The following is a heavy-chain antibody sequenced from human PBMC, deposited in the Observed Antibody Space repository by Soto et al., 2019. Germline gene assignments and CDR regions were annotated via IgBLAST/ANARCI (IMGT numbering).Heavy chain of an antibody. Sequence: EVQLVDSGGGLVKPGGSLRLSCEASGFSVSNAWMNWVRQAPGKGLEWVGRIKTRDEGETTNYAAPVKGRFTISRDDSKNTLYLQMNSLKPEDTAVYYCTTGSVEGLWGQGTTVTVSS. D-gene: IGHD2-15*01. CDR2: IKTRDEGETT. J-gene: IGHJ6*02. CDR1: GFSVSNAW. CDR3: TTGSVEGL. V-gene: IGHV3-15*07.